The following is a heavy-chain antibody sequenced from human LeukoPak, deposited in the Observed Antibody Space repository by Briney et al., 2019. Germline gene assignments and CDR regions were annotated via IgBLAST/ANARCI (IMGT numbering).Heavy chain of an antibody. CDR1: GFTFSSYS. CDR2: ITASGTAM. D-gene: IGHD1-26*01. CDR3: ASSGSYRFDY. Sequence: GGSQRLSCAASGFTFSSYSMNWVRQAPGKGLEWVSHITASGTAMFYADSVKGRFTISRDNAKNSLYLQMNSLRDEDTAVYYCASSGSYRFDYWGQGTLVTVSS. V-gene: IGHV3-48*02. J-gene: IGHJ4*02.